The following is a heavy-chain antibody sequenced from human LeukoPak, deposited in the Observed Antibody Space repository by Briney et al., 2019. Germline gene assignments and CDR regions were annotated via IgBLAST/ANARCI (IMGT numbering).Heavy chain of an antibody. V-gene: IGHV1-2*02. CDR3: STGSVTHTRDP. CDR2: INPHSGAT. D-gene: IGHD3-3*01. Sequence: ASVKVSCKASGYDFSDFYFNWVRQAPRQGLEWMGWINPHSGATNYAQKFQGRLTMAASFNTASMELSRLRSDDTAVYYCSTGSVTHTRDPWGQGTLVTVSS. J-gene: IGHJ5*02. CDR1: GYDFSDFY.